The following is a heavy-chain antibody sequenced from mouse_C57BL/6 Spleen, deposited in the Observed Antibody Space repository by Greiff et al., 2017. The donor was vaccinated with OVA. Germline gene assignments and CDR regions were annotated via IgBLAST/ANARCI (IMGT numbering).Heavy chain of an antibody. CDR2: IWGGGST. CDR3: AKRGYDYDFDV. CDR1: GFSLTSYG. D-gene: IGHD2-4*01. J-gene: IGHJ1*03. Sequence: VKLMESGPGLVAPSQSLSITCTVSGFSLTSYGVDWVRQPPGKGLEWLGVIWGGGSTNYYSALMSSLSIIKDNSKSQFFLKMNSLPTDHTAMYYCAKRGYDYDFDVWGTGTTVTVSS. V-gene: IGHV2-9*01.